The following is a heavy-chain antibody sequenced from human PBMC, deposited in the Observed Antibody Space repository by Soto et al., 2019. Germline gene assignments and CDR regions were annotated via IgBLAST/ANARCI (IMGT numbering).Heavy chain of an antibody. V-gene: IGHV1-46*01. CDR3: AISSRSDSSSYFFDF. CDR1: GYTFTSYY. D-gene: IGHD3-22*01. CDR2: INPSGGST. J-gene: IGHJ4*02. Sequence: ASVKVSCKASGYTFTSYYMHWVRQAPGQGLEWMGIINPSGGSTSYAQKFQGRVTMTRDTSTRTVYMELSSLRSEDTAVYYCAISSRSDSSSYFFDFWGQGTLVTVSS.